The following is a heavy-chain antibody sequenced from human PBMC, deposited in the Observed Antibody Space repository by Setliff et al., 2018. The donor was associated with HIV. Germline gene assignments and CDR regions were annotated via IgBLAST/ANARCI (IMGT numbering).Heavy chain of an antibody. Sequence: KTSETLSLTCYVTDDPISSYYWSWVRQPAGKGLEWIGRLYVSGDTNYNPSLKSRVTMSLDTSKKHFSLNLKSVTAADTAVYYCALTGHRLLRGYMDVWGKGTTVTV. D-gene: IGHD2-15*01. V-gene: IGHV4-4*07. CDR3: ALTGHRLLRGYMDV. CDR1: DDPISSYY. J-gene: IGHJ6*03. CDR2: LYVSGDT.